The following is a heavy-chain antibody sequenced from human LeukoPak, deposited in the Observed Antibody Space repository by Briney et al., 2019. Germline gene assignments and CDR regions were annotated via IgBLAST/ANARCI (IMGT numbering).Heavy chain of an antibody. CDR3: ARDWSGWSTWLDY. V-gene: IGHV3-20*04. CDR1: GFTFDDYG. CDR2: ITWNGVGT. Sequence: GGSLRLSCAASGFTFDDYGMIWVRQAPGKGLEWVSYITWNGVGTAYADSMKGRFTVSRDNVKNSLYLQMNSLRDEDTALYYCARDWSGWSTWLDYWGQGTLVTVSS. D-gene: IGHD6-19*01. J-gene: IGHJ4*02.